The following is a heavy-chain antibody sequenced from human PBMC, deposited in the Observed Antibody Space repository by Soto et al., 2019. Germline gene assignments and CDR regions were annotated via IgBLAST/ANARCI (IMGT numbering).Heavy chain of an antibody. D-gene: IGHD3-10*01. Sequence: GASVKVPCKASGYTFTTYALHWLRQAPGQRLEWMGWINSGNGDTKYSQTFQGRVTITSDTSASTAYMELSSLRSEDTAVYYCTRDPGRSWFDPWGQGTRVTVSS. CDR2: INSGNGDT. CDR1: GYTFTTYA. J-gene: IGHJ5*02. V-gene: IGHV1-3*01. CDR3: TRDPGRSWFDP.